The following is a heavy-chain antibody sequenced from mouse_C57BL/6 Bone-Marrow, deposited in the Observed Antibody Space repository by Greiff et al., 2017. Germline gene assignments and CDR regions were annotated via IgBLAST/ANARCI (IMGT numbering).Heavy chain of an antibody. Sequence: QVQLQQSGAELVKPGASVKISCKASGYAFGSYWMNWVKQRPGKGLEWIGQIYPGDGDTNYNGKFKGKATLTADKSSSTAYMQLSSLTSEDSAVYFCARDLYYYAMDYWGQGTSVTVSS. CDR3: ARDLYYYAMDY. CDR1: GYAFGSYW. CDR2: IYPGDGDT. J-gene: IGHJ4*01. V-gene: IGHV1-80*01.